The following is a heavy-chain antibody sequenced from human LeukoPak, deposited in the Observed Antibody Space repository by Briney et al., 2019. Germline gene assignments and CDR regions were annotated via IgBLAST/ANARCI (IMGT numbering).Heavy chain of an antibody. CDR1: GGSISSGGYY. D-gene: IGHD7-27*01. CDR2: IYYSGST. V-gene: IGHV4-31*03. CDR3: ARAQTGDLSA. J-gene: IGHJ4*02. Sequence: SETLSLTCTVAGGSISSGGYYWSWIRQHPGKGLEWIGYIYYSGSTYYNPSLKSRVTISVDTSKNQFSLKLSSVTAADTAVYYCARAQTGDLSAWGQGTLVTVSS.